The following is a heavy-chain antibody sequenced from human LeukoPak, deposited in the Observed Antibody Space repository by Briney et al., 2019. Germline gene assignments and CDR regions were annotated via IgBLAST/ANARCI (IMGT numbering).Heavy chain of an antibody. CDR3: ARGGEDYSNSYYYYYGMDV. J-gene: IGHJ6*04. Sequence: SVKVSCKASGGTFSSYAISWVRQAPGQGLEWMGGIIPIFGTANYAQKFQGRVTITADKSTSTAYMELSSLRSEDTAVYYCARGGEDYSNSYYYYYGMDVWGKGTTVTVSS. V-gene: IGHV1-69*06. CDR2: IIPIFGTA. D-gene: IGHD4-11*01. CDR1: GGTFSSYA.